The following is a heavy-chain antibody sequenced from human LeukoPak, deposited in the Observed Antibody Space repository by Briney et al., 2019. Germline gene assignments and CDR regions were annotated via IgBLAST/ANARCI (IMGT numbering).Heavy chain of an antibody. CDR2: IYTSGST. J-gene: IGHJ3*02. V-gene: IGHV4-61*02. Sequence: SETLSLTCTVSGGSISSGSYYWSWIRQPAGKGLEWIGRIYTSGSTNYNPSLKSRVTISVDTSKNQFSLKLSSVTAADTAVYYCARLLRGGTSGYAFGIWGQGTGVTVSS. D-gene: IGHD1-7*01. CDR1: GGSISSGSYY. CDR3: ARLLRGGTSGYAFGI.